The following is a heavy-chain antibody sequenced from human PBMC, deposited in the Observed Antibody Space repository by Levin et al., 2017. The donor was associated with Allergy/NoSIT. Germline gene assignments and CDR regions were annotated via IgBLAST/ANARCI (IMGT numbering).Heavy chain of an antibody. V-gene: IGHV4-4*07. Sequence: SETLSLTCTVSGGSISNSYWSWIRQPAGKGLEWIGRIYITGTTYFNPSLKSRVTMSLDTSKNQISLKLRSVTAADTAVYFCAREAKNGSEEIDHWGQGILVTVSS. CDR1: GGSISNSY. J-gene: IGHJ4*02. CDR2: IYITGTT. D-gene: IGHD6-19*01. CDR3: AREAKNGSEEIDH.